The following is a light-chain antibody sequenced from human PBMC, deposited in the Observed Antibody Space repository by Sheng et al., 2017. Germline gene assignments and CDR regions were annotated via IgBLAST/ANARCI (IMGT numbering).Light chain of an antibody. CDR1: QGISNK. J-gene: IGKJ2*03. Sequence: DIQMTQSPASLSASVGDRITISCRASQGISNKLAWYQQKPGKAPKLLLYAASRLESGVPSRFSGSGSGTDYTLSISSLQPEDFAIYYCQQYYNTPYSFGQGTKLEIK. V-gene: IGKV1-NL1*01. CDR2: AAS. CDR3: QQYYNTPYS.